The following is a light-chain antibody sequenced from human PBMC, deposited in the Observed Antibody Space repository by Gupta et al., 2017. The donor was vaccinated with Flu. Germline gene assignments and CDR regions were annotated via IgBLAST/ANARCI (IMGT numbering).Light chain of an antibody. Sequence: DIQITQSPSYLSASVGDRVTITCRASQSVRNYLNWYQQKPGKAPKLLIYAASSLQSGVPSRFSGSGSGTDFTLTITSLQPEDFATYYCQQSYSTPQLTFGGGTKVEIK. J-gene: IGKJ4*01. CDR2: AAS. CDR3: QQSYSTPQLT. V-gene: IGKV1-39*01. CDR1: QSVRNY.